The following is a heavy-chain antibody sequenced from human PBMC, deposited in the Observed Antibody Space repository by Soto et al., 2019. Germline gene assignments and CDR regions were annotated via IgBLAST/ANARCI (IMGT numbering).Heavy chain of an antibody. CDR3: ARATVSIAAIRGGYYFDY. CDR1: GGTFSSYT. D-gene: IGHD6-25*01. V-gene: IGHV1-69*02. J-gene: IGHJ4*02. CDR2: IIPILGIA. Sequence: QVQLVQSGAEVKKPGSSVKVSCKASGGTFSSYTISWVRQAPGQGLEWMGRIIPILGIANYAQKFQGRVTITADKSTSTAYMELSSLRSADTAVYYCARATVSIAAIRGGYYFDYWGQGTLVTVSS.